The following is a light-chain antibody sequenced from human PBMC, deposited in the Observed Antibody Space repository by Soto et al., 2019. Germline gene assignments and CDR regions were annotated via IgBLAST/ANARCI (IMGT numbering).Light chain of an antibody. CDR3: CSFAGSYSYV. Sequence: QSALTQPPSASGSPGQSVTISCTATSSDVGRYDYVSWYQQYPGEAPTLIIYDVTEQPSGVPDRFSGSKSGNAASLTISGLRAEDEAAYSCCSFAGSYSYVFGSGTKVTVL. CDR2: DVT. CDR1: SSDVGRYDY. J-gene: IGLJ1*01. V-gene: IGLV2-11*01.